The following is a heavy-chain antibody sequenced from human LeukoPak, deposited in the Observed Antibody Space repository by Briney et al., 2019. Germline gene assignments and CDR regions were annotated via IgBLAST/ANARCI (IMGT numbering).Heavy chain of an antibody. CDR3: ARTRYSSSWLYYFDY. Sequence: GGSLRLSCAASGFTFSSYWMHWVRQAPGKGLVWVSRINSDGSSTSYADSVKGRFTISRDNSKNTLYLQMNSLRAEDTAVYYCARTRYSSSWLYYFDYWGQGTLVTVSS. CDR2: INSDGSST. V-gene: IGHV3-74*01. CDR1: GFTFSSYW. J-gene: IGHJ4*02. D-gene: IGHD6-13*01.